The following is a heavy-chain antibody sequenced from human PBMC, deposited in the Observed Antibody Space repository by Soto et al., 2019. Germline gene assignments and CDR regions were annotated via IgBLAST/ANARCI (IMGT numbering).Heavy chain of an antibody. Sequence: PGESLKISCKGSGYSFTSYWISWVRQMPGKGLEWMGRIDPSDSYTNYSPSFQGQVTISADKPISTAYLQWSSLKASDTAMYYCARVRTVSGPPPADAFDIWGQGTMVTVSS. V-gene: IGHV5-10-1*04. CDR1: GYSFTSYW. J-gene: IGHJ3*02. D-gene: IGHD2-15*01. CDR3: ARVRTVSGPPPADAFDI. CDR2: IDPSDSYT.